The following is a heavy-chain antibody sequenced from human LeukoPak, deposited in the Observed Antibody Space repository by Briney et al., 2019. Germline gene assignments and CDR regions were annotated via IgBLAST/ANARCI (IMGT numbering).Heavy chain of an antibody. J-gene: IGHJ4*02. CDR3: APWGGGGFDY. V-gene: IGHV3-7*01. CDR2: IKQDGSEK. CDR1: GFTFSNYW. Sequence: GGSLRLSCAASGFTFSNYWMSWVRQAPGKGLEWVANIKQDGSEKYYVDSVKGRFTISRDNPKNSLYLQMNSLRPEDTAVYYCAPWGGGGFDYWGQGTLVTVSS. D-gene: IGHD3-16*01.